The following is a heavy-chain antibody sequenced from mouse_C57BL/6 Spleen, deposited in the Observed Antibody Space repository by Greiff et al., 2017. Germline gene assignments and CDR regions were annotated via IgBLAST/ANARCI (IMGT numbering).Heavy chain of an antibody. CDR2: IYPGDGDT. Sequence: QVQLQQSGPELVKPGASVKISCKASGYAFSSSWMNWVKQRPGKGLEWIGRIYPGDGDTNYNGTFKGKATLTADKSSSTAYMQLSSLTSEDSAVYFCARKGTGTDWYFDVWGTGTTVTVSS. D-gene: IGHD4-1*01. CDR3: ARKGTGTDWYFDV. CDR1: GYAFSSSW. J-gene: IGHJ1*03. V-gene: IGHV1-82*01.